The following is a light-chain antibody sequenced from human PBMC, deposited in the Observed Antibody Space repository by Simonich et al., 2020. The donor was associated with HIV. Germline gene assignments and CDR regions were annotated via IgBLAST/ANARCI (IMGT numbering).Light chain of an antibody. Sequence: DIQMTQSTSTLSASVGDRVTITCRASQSISIWLAWYQQKPGKAPKLLIYKASSLESGVPSSFSGSGSGTEFTLTISSLQPDDFATYYCQQYKSYPYTFGQGTKLEIK. CDR1: QSISIW. V-gene: IGKV1-5*03. J-gene: IGKJ2*01. CDR2: KAS. CDR3: QQYKSYPYT.